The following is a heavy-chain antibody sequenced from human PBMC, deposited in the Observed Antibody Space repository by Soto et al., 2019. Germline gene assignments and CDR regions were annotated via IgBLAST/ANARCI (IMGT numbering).Heavy chain of an antibody. J-gene: IGHJ4*02. CDR1: GGSISSGGYY. V-gene: IGHV4-31*03. CDR2: IYYSGST. D-gene: IGHD4-17*01. CDR3: ARVGGGTTVTLFFDY. Sequence: PSETLSLTCTVSGGSISSGGYYWSWIRQHAGKGLEWIGYIYYSGSTYYNPSLKSRVTISVDTSKNQFSLKLSSVTAADTAVYYCARVGGGTTVTLFFDYWGQGTLVTVSS.